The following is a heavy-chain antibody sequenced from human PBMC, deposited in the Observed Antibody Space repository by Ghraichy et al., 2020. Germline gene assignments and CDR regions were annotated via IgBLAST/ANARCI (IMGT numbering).Heavy chain of an antibody. J-gene: IGHJ5*02. CDR1: GFTFSSYW. V-gene: IGHV3-7*01. Sequence: SCVASGFTFSSYWMSWVRQAPGKGLEWVANIKQDGSEKYYVDSVKGRFTISRDNAKNSLYLQMNSLRAEDTAVYYCAREVLGWFDPWGQGTLVTVSS. CDR2: IKQDGSEK. CDR3: AREVLGWFDP. D-gene: IGHD2-8*02.